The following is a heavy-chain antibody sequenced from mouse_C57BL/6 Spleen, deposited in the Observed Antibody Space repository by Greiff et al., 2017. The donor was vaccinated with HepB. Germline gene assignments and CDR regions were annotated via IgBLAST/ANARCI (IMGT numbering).Heavy chain of an antibody. CDR3: ARSGLRREGFDY. Sequence: VQLQQPGAELVKPGASVKLSCKASGYTFTSYWMQWVKQRPGQGLEWIGEIDPSDSYTNYNQKFKGKATLTVDTSSSTAYMQLSSLTSEDSAVYYCARSGLRREGFDYWGQGTTLTVSS. CDR1: GYTFTSYW. V-gene: IGHV1-50*01. D-gene: IGHD2-4*01. CDR2: IDPSDSYT. J-gene: IGHJ2*01.